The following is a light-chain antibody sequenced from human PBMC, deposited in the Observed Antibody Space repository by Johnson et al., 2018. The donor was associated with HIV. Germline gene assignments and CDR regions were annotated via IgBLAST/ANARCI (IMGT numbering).Light chain of an antibody. J-gene: IGLJ1*01. CDR3: GTWDSSLSTGGNV. CDR1: SSNIGNNY. CDR2: ENN. V-gene: IGLV1-51*02. Sequence: QSVFTQPPSVSAAPGQKVTISCSGSSSNIGNNYVSWYQQLPGTAPKLLIYENNKRPSGIPDRFSGSKSGTSATLGITGLQTGDEADYYCGTWDSSLSTGGNVFGTGTKVTVL.